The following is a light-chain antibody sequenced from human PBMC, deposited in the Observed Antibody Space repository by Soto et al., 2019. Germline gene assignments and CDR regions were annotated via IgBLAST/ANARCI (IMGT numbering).Light chain of an antibody. CDR2: DAS. Sequence: EIVVTQFPATLSESPGERVTLSCRASQSVCTNLAWYQQRPGEAPRLLIFDASARAVDIPGRFSGSGSGTEFTLTISSLQPEDFAVYFCHSYDKWPPGAFGQGTKVDIK. CDR3: HSYDKWPPGA. CDR1: QSVCTN. V-gene: IGKV3D-15*01. J-gene: IGKJ1*01.